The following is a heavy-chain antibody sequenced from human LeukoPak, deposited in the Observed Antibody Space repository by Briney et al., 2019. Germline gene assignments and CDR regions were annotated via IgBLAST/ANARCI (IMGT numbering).Heavy chain of an antibody. D-gene: IGHD3-3*01. J-gene: IGHJ6*03. Sequence: SETLSLTCTVSDGSITNYDWSWVRQPPGKGLEFIGHVHYSGTANYNPSLRSRVTISIDTSRKHFFLKLKSVTAADTAVYYCARNYYDFWSGYSYYYYMDVWAKGTTVTVSS. CDR2: VHYSGTA. V-gene: IGHV4-59*01. CDR3: ARNYYDFWSGYSYYYYMDV. CDR1: DGSITNYD.